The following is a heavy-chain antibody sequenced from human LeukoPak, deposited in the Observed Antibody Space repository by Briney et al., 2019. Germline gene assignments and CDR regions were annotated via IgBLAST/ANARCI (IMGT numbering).Heavy chain of an antibody. V-gene: IGHV3-33*01. J-gene: IGHJ6*02. CDR3: ASPTRSPYCGGDCYRNFFYGIDG. CDR2: IWYDGSNK. Sequence: GGSLRLSCAASGFTFSSYGMHWVRQAPGKGLEWVAVIWYDGSNKYYADSVKGRFTISRDNSKNTLYLQMNSLRAEDTAVYYCASPTRSPYCGGDCYRNFFYGIDGWGQGTTVTVSS. CDR1: GFTFSSYG. D-gene: IGHD2-21*02.